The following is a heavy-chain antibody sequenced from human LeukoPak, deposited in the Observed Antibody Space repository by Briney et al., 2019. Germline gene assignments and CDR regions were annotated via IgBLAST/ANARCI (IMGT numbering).Heavy chain of an antibody. J-gene: IGHJ4*02. V-gene: IGHV5-10-1*01. CDR3: ARHGYDFWSGYHDY. CDR1: GYSFTSYW. CDR2: IDPSDSYT. D-gene: IGHD3-3*01. Sequence: GESLKISCKGSGYSFTSYWISWVRQMPGRGLEWMGRIDPSDSYTNYSPSFQGHVTISADKSISTAYLQWSSLKTSDTAMYYCARHGYDFWSGYHDYWGQGTLVTVSS.